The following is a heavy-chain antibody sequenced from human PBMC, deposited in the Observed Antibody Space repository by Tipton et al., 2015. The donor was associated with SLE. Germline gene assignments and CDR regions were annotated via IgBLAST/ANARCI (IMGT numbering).Heavy chain of an antibody. CDR1: GGSINSYY. D-gene: IGHD3-10*01. CDR3: AGDYDSGSYRFDF. Sequence: TLSLTCTASGGSINSYYWSWIRQPPGKGLEWIGYIYYRGSTIYNPSLKSRVTISVDTSKNQFSLKLNSVTAADTAVYYCAGDYDSGSYRFDFWGQGTLVTVSS. CDR2: IYYRGST. J-gene: IGHJ4*02. V-gene: IGHV4-59*01.